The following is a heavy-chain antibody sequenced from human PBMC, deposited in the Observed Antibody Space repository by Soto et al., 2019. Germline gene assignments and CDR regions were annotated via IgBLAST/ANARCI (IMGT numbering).Heavy chain of an antibody. CDR2: IYVTGAV. Sequence: SETLSLTCSVSGAALNSGNYYWSWIRQVPGKGLEWIGHIYVTGAVDYNPSLRDRITISQGTSERQFSLNLRLVTAANTAVYYCARLRIATNNYKWFDPWGQGTLVTVYS. CDR3: ARLRIATNNYKWFDP. J-gene: IGHJ5*02. V-gene: IGHV4-31*03. CDR1: GAALNSGNYY. D-gene: IGHD2-21*01.